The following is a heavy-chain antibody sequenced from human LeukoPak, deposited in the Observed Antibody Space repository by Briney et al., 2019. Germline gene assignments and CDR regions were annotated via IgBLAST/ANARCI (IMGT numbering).Heavy chain of an antibody. V-gene: IGHV3-23*01. CDR2: ISGSGGST. CDR1: GFTFSSYA. Sequence: PGGSLRLSCAASGFTFSSYAMNWVRQAPGKGLEWVSGISGSGGSTYSVDSVKGRFTISRDNSKNTLYLQMNSLRAEDTAVYYCAKEGRGSYYFDYWGQGTLVTVSS. CDR3: AKEGRGSYYFDY. J-gene: IGHJ4*02. D-gene: IGHD1-26*01.